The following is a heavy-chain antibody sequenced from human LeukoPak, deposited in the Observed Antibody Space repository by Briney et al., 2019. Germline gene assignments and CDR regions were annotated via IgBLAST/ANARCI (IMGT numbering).Heavy chain of an antibody. D-gene: IGHD2-15*01. CDR1: GYTFTSYA. V-gene: IGHV1-3*01. Sequence: ASVKVSCKASGYTFTSYAMHWVRQAPGQRLEWMGWINAGNGNTKYSQKFQGRVTITRDTSASTAYMELNSLTSKDTAVYYCARMVGYAYSDYWGQGTLVTVSS. CDR2: INAGNGNT. J-gene: IGHJ4*02. CDR3: ARMVGYAYSDY.